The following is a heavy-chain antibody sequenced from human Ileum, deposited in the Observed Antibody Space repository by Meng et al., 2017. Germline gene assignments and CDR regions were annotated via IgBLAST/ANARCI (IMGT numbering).Heavy chain of an antibody. CDR3: AHRRGMSTTGGLFDP. D-gene: IGHD1-1*01. CDR2: IYWSDEQ. V-gene: IGHV2-5*01. CDR1: GFSLSTSGVG. Sequence: ITLKESGPSLVKPTHNLTLTCTFSGFSLSTSGVGVGWIRQPPGKALEWLAVIYWSDEQRYSPTLKSRLTITKDTSKNQVVLTVTNMDTVDTATYYCAHRRGMSTTGGLFDPWGQGTLVTVSS. J-gene: IGHJ5*02.